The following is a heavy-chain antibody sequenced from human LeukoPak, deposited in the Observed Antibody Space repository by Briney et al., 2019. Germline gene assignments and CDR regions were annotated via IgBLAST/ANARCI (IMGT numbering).Heavy chain of an antibody. CDR3: AGGGGQFDY. CDR1: GGSISSYN. V-gene: IGHV4-59*08. CDR2: IYYSGST. Sequence: SETLSLTCTVSGGSISSYNWSWSRHPPGQGLEWNGYIYYSGSTNYNPSLTSRVTISVATSKNQFSLTLSSVTAAATAASYCAGGGGQFDYWGQGTLVTVSS. J-gene: IGHJ4*02. D-gene: IGHD3-16*01.